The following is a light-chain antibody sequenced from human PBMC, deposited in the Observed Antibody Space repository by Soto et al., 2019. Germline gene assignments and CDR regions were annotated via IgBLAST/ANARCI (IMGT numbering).Light chain of an antibody. V-gene: IGKV3D-15*01. CDR1: QTVNSN. CDR2: GAS. CDR3: QQYNNWPPLT. Sequence: EIVLTQSPATLSLSPGERATLSCRASQTVNSNLAWYQKKPGQAPRLLIYGASTRAPGIPARFSGSGSGTEFTLTISSLQSEDFAVYYCQQYNNWPPLTFGGGTKVDIK. J-gene: IGKJ4*01.